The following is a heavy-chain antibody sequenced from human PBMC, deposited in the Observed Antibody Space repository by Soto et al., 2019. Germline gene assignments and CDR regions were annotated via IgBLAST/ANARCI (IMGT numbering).Heavy chain of an antibody. V-gene: IGHV1-69*13. D-gene: IGHD2-15*01. Sequence: ASVKVSCKAPGGTFSSYAISWVRQAPGQGLEWMGGIIPIFGTANYAQEFQGRVTITADESTSTGYMELSSLRSEDTAVYYCARSQGGSSSLDIYYYYYYGMDVWGQGTTVTVSS. CDR2: IIPIFGTA. J-gene: IGHJ6*02. CDR1: GGTFSSYA. CDR3: ARSQGGSSSLDIYYYYYYGMDV.